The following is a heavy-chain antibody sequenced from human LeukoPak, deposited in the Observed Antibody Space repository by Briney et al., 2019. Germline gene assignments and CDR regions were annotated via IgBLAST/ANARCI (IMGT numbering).Heavy chain of an antibody. D-gene: IGHD3-3*01. CDR3: ARARRFYYDFWSGPDTKNWFDP. CDR1: GGSISSYY. J-gene: IGHJ5*02. V-gene: IGHV4-59*01. Sequence: SETLSLTCTVSGGSISSYYWSWIRQPPGKGLEWTGYIYYSGSTNYNPSLKSRVTISVDTSKNQFSLKLSSVTAADTAVYYCARARRFYYDFWSGPDTKNWFDPWGQGTLVTVSS. CDR2: IYYSGST.